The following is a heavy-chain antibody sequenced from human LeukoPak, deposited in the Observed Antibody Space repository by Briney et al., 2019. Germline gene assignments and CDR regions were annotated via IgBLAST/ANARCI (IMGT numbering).Heavy chain of an antibody. CDR2: ISWNSGSI. D-gene: IGHD3-3*01. Sequence: LSGRSLRLSCAASGFTFDDYGMHWVRHAPGKGLEWVSGISWNSGSIGYADSVKGRFTISRDNAKNSLYLQMNSLRAEDTAVYYCAREIIGEWLYDYWGQGTLVTVSS. CDR3: AREIIGEWLYDY. J-gene: IGHJ4*02. V-gene: IGHV3-9*01. CDR1: GFTFDDYG.